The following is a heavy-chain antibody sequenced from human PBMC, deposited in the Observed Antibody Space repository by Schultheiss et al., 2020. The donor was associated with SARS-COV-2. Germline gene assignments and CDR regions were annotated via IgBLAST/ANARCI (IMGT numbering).Heavy chain of an antibody. CDR1: GGSISSYY. V-gene: IGHV4-59*08. Sequence: SETLSLTCTVSGGSISSYYWSWIRQPPGKGLEWIGYIYYSGSTNYNPSLKSRVTISVDTSKNQFSLKLSSVTAADTAVYYCASEGYCSSTSCSRGAFDIWGQGTMVTVSS. J-gene: IGHJ3*02. CDR2: IYYSGST. D-gene: IGHD2-2*01. CDR3: ASEGYCSSTSCSRGAFDI.